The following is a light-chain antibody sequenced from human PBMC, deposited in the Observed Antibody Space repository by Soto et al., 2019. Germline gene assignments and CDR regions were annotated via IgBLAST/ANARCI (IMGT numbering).Light chain of an antibody. CDR1: SSNIGNNY. V-gene: IGLV1-51*01. CDR3: GTWDSSLSVV. J-gene: IGLJ2*01. Sequence: QSALTQPPSVSAAPGQKVTISCSGSSSNIGNNYVSWYQQLPGTAPKLLIYDNNKRPSGIPDRFSGSKSGTSATLGITGLQTGYEADYYCGTWDSSLSVVFGGGTKLTVL. CDR2: DNN.